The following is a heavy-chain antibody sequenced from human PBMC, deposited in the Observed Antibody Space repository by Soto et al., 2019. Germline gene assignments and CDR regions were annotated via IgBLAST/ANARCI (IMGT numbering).Heavy chain of an antibody. Sequence: QITLKESGPTLVKPTQTLTLTCTFSGFSLSTSGVGVGWIRQPPGKALEWLAVIYWDDDKRSSSSLKSRLTIIKDPSKTQVVLTMTNMDPVDTATYYCAHHPYYGLGTYSFDYWGQGILVTVSS. D-gene: IGHD3-10*01. J-gene: IGHJ4*02. CDR3: AHHPYYGLGTYSFDY. CDR1: GFSLSTSGVG. CDR2: IYWDDDK. V-gene: IGHV2-5*02.